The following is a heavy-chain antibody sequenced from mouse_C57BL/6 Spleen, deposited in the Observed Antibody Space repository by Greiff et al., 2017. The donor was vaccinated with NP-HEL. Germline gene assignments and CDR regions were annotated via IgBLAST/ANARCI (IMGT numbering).Heavy chain of an antibody. V-gene: IGHV1-52*01. CDR2: IDPSDSET. CDR3: ARSFYDYDEFAY. J-gene: IGHJ3*01. CDR1: GYTFTSYW. D-gene: IGHD2-4*01. Sequence: QVQLQQPGAELVRPGSSVKLSCKASGYTFTSYWMHWVKQRPIQGLEWIGNIDPSDSETHYNQKFKDKATLTVDKSSSTAYMQLSSLTSEDSAVYYCARSFYDYDEFAYWGQGTLVTVSA.